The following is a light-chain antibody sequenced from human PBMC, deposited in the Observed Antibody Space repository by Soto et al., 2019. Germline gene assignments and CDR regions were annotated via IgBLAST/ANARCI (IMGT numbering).Light chain of an antibody. CDR3: QQYNNWPLT. CDR2: GAS. J-gene: IGKJ4*01. Sequence: IVLTQSPATLSVSPGDRATLSCRASQSVSSDLAWFQQKPGQAPRFLIYGASTRATGIPARFSGSGSGTEFTLTISSLQSEDFAIYYCQQYNNWPLTFGGGTKVEIK. CDR1: QSVSSD. V-gene: IGKV3-15*01.